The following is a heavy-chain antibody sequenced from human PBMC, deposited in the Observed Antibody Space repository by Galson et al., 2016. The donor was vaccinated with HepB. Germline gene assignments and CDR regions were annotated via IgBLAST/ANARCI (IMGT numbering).Heavy chain of an antibody. V-gene: IGHV5-51*01. CDR1: GYSFTSYW. Sequence: QSGAEVKKPGESLEISCKGSGYSFTSYWIGWVRQMPGKGLEWMGTIYPGDSDTRYNPSSQGQVTISADKSISAAYLQWNSLKAADTAIYYCARRSSDAFDIWGQGTMVTVSS. CDR2: IYPGDSDT. J-gene: IGHJ3*02. D-gene: IGHD3-10*01. CDR3: ARRSSDAFDI.